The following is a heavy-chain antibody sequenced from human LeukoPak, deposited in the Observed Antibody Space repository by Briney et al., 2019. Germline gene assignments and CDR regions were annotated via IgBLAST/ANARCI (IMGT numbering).Heavy chain of an antibody. CDR2: IYPGDSDT. Sequence: GECLKISCKGSGYSFNTYWIGWVRQMPGKGLEWMGIIYPGDSDTRHSPSFQGQVTISADKSLSAAYLQWGSLKASDTAMYYCAREGRSCSPMDYWGQGTLVTVSS. D-gene: IGHD1-26*01. V-gene: IGHV5-51*01. J-gene: IGHJ4*02. CDR1: GYSFNTYW. CDR3: AREGRSCSPMDY.